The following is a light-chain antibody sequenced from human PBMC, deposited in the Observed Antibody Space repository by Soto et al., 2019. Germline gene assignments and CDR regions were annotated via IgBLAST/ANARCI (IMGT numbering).Light chain of an antibody. CDR3: QQYNSYPWT. V-gene: IGKV1-5*01. CDR1: QSISTW. Sequence: DIQMTQSPSTLSASVGDRVTITCRASQSISTWLAWYQQKPGKAPKLLIYDASTLESGVPSTFSGSGSGTELTLTISSLQPDDFATYYCQQYNSYPWTFGQGTKVEI. CDR2: DAS. J-gene: IGKJ1*01.